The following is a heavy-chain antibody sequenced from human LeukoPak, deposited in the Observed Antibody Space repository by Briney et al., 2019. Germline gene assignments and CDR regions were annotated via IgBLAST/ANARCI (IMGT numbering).Heavy chain of an antibody. D-gene: IGHD1-26*01. J-gene: IGHJ3*02. V-gene: IGHV1-2*02. CDR2: INPNSGGT. Sequence: GASVKVSCKASGYTFTDFHIHWVRQAPGQGLEWMGWINPNSGGTDFAQNFQGRVTMTRDTSISTAHMELSGLRSDDTAVYYCARGSSLSGSRKPLDIWGQGTVVTVSS. CDR1: GYTFTDFH. CDR3: ARGSSLSGSRKPLDI.